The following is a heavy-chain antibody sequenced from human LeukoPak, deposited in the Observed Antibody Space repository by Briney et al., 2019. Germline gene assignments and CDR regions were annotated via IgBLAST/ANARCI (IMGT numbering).Heavy chain of an antibody. CDR1: GFTFSSYW. CDR3: ARDLEQWLGLE. V-gene: IGHV3-74*01. Sequence: PGGSLRLSCAASGFTFSSYWMHWVRQVPGKGLVWVSRINSDGSSTTYADSVKGRFTISRDNAKSTLNSLRAEDTAVYYCARDLEQWLGLEWGQGTLVTVSS. CDR2: INSDGSST. D-gene: IGHD6-19*01. J-gene: IGHJ4*02.